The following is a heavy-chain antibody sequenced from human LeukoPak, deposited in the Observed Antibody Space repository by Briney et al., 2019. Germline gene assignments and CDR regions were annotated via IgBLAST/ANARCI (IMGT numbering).Heavy chain of an antibody. CDR3: ARDGSSGPGHAFDI. V-gene: IGHV3-64*01. CDR2: ISSNGGST. J-gene: IGHJ3*02. CDR1: GFTFSSYA. Sequence: GGSLRLSCAASGFTFSSYAMHWVRQAPGKGLEYVSAISSNGGSTYYANSVKGRFTISRDNSKNTLYLQMGSLRAEDMAVYYCARDGSSGPGHAFDIWGQGTMVTVSS. D-gene: IGHD1-1*01.